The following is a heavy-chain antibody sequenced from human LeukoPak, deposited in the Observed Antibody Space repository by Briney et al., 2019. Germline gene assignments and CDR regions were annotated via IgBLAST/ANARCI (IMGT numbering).Heavy chain of an antibody. CDR3: AELGITMIGGV. Sequence: GGSLRLTCAASELTFSSYAMRWVRQAPAKGLEWVSAISGSGGSTYYADSVKGRFTISRDNSKNTLYLQMNSLRAEDTAVYYCAELGITMIGGVWGKGTTVTISS. CDR2: ISGSGGST. V-gene: IGHV3-23*01. J-gene: IGHJ6*04. D-gene: IGHD3-10*02. CDR1: ELTFSSYA.